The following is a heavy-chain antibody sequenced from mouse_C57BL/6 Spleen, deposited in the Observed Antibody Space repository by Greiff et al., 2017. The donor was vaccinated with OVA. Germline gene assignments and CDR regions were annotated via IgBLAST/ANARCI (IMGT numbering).Heavy chain of an antibody. CDR3: AREFDGYLAWFAY. V-gene: IGHV5-4*01. CDR2: ISDGGSYT. Sequence: DVQLVESGGGLVKPGGSLKLSCAASGFTFSSYAMSWVRQTPEKRLEWVATISDGGSYTYYPDNVKGRFTISRDNAKNNLYLQMSHLKSEDTAMYYCAREFDGYLAWFAYWGQGTLVTVSA. J-gene: IGHJ3*01. CDR1: GFTFSSYA. D-gene: IGHD2-3*01.